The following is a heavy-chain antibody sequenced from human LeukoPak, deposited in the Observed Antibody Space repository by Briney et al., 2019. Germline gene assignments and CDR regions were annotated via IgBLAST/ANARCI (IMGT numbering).Heavy chain of an antibody. Sequence: GGSLRLSCATSGFTFSTFEMNWVRQAPGKGLEWLSYIGSSGSTIYYADSVKGRFAISRDNAKNSVDLQMNSLRDEDTAVYSCARDKDWGFDYWGEGTLVTVSS. CDR2: IGSSGSTI. D-gene: IGHD3-16*01. CDR3: ARDKDWGFDY. V-gene: IGHV3-48*03. J-gene: IGHJ4*02. CDR1: GFTFSTFE.